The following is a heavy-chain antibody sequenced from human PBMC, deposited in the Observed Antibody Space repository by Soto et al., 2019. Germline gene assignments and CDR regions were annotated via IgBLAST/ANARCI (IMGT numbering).Heavy chain of an antibody. V-gene: IGHV1-46*03. CDR1: GYSFTSHY. J-gene: IGHJ5*02. D-gene: IGHD1-1*01. CDR2: IYPGGVNI. CDR3: ARDQSWDDLVWRSDP. Sequence: QVQLVQSGAEVKKPGASVKVSCKAIGYSFTSHYIHWVRQAPGQGLEWMGTIYPGGVNIAYAQKFKVRVTMTTDTSTRPVYMELTSLTSEDTALYYWARDQSWDDLVWRSDPWGQVTLVTVS.